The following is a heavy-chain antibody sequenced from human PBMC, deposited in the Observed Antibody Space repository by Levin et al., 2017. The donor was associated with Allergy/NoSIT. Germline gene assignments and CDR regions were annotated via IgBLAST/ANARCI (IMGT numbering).Heavy chain of an antibody. CDR2: IYYSGST. CDR3: ARGIAALPGY. V-gene: IGHV4-61*01. Sequence: SQTLSLTCTVSGGSVSSGSYYWSWIRQPPGKGLEWIGYIYYSGSTNYNPSLKSRVTISVDTSKNQFSLKLSSVTAADTAVYYCARGIAALPGYWGQGTLVTVSS. J-gene: IGHJ4*02. D-gene: IGHD6-6*01. CDR1: GGSVSSGSYY.